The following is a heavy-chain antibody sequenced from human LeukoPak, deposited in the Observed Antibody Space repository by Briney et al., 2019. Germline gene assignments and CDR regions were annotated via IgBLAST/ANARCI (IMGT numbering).Heavy chain of an antibody. V-gene: IGHV4-59*01. J-gene: IGHJ4*02. CDR1: GDSITNYF. D-gene: IGHD2-15*01. Sequence: PSETLSLTCTVSGDSITNYFWSWLRQPPGKGLEWIGYIYYTGNTNYSPFLKSRVTMSVDTSTNQFSLRLPSVTAADTAVYYCARGRVAYSAYYFDFWGRGTLVTVSS. CDR2: IYYTGNT. CDR3: ARGRVAYSAYYFDF.